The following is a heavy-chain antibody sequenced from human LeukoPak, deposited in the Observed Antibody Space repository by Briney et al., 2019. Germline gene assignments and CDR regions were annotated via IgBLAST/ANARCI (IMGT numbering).Heavy chain of an antibody. Sequence: GGSLRLSCAASGFTFSSYAMTWVRQAPGKGLEWVSAISGSGGSTYYADSVKGRFTISRDNSKNTLYLQMNSLRAEDTAVYYCAKGSGYDYLLSDYWGQGTLVTVSS. V-gene: IGHV3-23*01. CDR1: GFTFSSYA. CDR2: ISGSGGST. J-gene: IGHJ4*02. CDR3: AKGSGYDYLLSDY. D-gene: IGHD5-12*01.